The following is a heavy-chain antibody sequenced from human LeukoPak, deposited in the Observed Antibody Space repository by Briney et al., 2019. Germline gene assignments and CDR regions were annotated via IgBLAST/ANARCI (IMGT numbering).Heavy chain of an antibody. Sequence: PGRSLRLSCAASGFTFSSYGMHWARQAPGKGLEWVAVIWYDGSNKYYADSVKGRFTISRDNSKNTLYLQMNSLRAEDTAVYYCAKGRRYSSGWYHFDYWGQGTLVTVSS. V-gene: IGHV3-33*06. CDR2: IWYDGSNK. D-gene: IGHD6-19*01. CDR3: AKGRRYSSGWYHFDY. CDR1: GFTFSSYG. J-gene: IGHJ4*02.